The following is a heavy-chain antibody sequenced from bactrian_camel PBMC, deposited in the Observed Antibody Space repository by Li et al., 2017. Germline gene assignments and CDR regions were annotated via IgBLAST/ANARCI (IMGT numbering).Heavy chain of an antibody. V-gene: IGHV3S53*01. CDR1: GKTNVLNC. CDR3: AARAAVVTVCSATAEYDY. J-gene: IGHJ4*01. Sequence: HVQLVESGGGSVQPGGSLNLSCAAIGKTNVLNCMGWFRQAPGKEREGVATIRNDGLATSATSVKGRFTMSRDNTRNTLYLQMNNTKPEDTAMYYCAARAAVVTVCSATAEYDYWGQGNQVTVS. CDR2: IRNDGLA. D-gene: IGHD3*01.